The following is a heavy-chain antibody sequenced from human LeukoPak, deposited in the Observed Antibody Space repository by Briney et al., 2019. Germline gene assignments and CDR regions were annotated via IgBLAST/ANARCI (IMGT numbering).Heavy chain of an antibody. CDR1: GFTFSSYD. J-gene: IGHJ4*02. V-gene: IGHV3-13*01. CDR3: ARGPAGYCSGGSCYFDY. Sequence: TGGSLRLSCAASGFTFSSYDMHWVRQATGKGLEWVSAIGTAGDTYYPGSAKGRFTISRENAKNSLYLQMNSLRAGDTAVYYCARGPAGYCSGGSCYFDYWGQGTLVTVSS. D-gene: IGHD2-15*01. CDR2: IGTAGDT.